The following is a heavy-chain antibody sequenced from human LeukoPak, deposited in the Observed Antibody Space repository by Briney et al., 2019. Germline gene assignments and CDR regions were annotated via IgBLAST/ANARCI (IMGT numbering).Heavy chain of an antibody. CDR1: GFTFSSYG. J-gene: IGHJ4*02. D-gene: IGHD3-9*01. Sequence: GRSLRLSCAASGFTFSSYGMHWVRQAPGKGLEWVAVISYDGSNKYYADSVKGRFTISRDNAKNSLYLQMNSLRAEDTAVYYCARVVGMTGSFRVANHFDNWGQGTLVTVSS. V-gene: IGHV3-30*03. CDR2: ISYDGSNK. CDR3: ARVVGMTGSFRVANHFDN.